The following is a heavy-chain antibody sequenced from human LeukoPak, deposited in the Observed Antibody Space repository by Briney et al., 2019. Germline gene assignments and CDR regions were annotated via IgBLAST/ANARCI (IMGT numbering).Heavy chain of an antibody. J-gene: IGHJ5*02. Sequence: SETLSLTCTVSGGSISTYYWSWIRQPPGKGLEWIGFIYYSGSTNYNPSIKSRVTISVDTSKNQFSLRLSSVTAADTAVYYCARGYYDSAVTFEPWGQGTLVTVSS. CDR1: GGSISTYY. CDR2: IYYSGST. V-gene: IGHV4-59*01. D-gene: IGHD3-22*01. CDR3: ARGYYDSAVTFEP.